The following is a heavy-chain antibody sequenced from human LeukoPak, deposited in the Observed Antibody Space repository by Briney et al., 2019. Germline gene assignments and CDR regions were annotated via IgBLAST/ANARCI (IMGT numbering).Heavy chain of an antibody. J-gene: IGHJ4*02. D-gene: IGHD5-18*01. V-gene: IGHV5-51*01. CDR2: IHPGDSDT. Sequence: GASLQISCKGFGSSYTAYWIGWVRQLPGKGLEWIGIIHPGDSDTRYSPSFQGQVTISADKSITTAYLQWSSLKASDSAIYYCARSWMAGYGTVLDYWGQGTLVTVSS. CDR1: GSSYTAYW. CDR3: ARSWMAGYGTVLDY.